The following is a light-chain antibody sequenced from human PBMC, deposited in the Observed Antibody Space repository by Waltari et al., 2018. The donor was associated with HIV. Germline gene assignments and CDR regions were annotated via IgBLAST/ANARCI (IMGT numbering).Light chain of an antibody. CDR1: NLGHKY. J-gene: IGLJ3*02. V-gene: IGLV3-1*01. Sequence: SYDLTQPPSVSVSSGQTATVTCSGVNLGHKYVSWYQQRSGQSPVLVIYQDTKRPPGIPERFFGSTAVNTATLTINETQPLDEAHYSCQAWDSGTIVFGGGTSLTVL. CDR2: QDT. CDR3: QAWDSGTIV.